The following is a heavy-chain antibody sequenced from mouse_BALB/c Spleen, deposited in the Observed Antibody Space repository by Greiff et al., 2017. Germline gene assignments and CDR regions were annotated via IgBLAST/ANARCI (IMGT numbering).Heavy chain of an antibody. J-gene: IGHJ4*01. D-gene: IGHD2-2*01. Sequence: QVQLQQSGAELVKPGASVKLSCKASGYTFTSYWMHWVKQRPGQGLEWIGEIDPSDSYTNYNQKFKGKATLTVDKSSSTAYMQLSSLTSEDSAVYYCAGGGYYYAMDYWGQGTSVTVSS. CDR2: IDPSDSYT. CDR1: GYTFTSYW. V-gene: IGHV1-69*02. CDR3: AGGGYYYAMDY.